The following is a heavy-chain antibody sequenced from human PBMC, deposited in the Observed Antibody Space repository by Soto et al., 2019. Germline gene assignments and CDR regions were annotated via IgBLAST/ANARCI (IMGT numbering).Heavy chain of an antibody. CDR3: ARVRYNYDNDAFDI. D-gene: IGHD1-1*01. CDR2: ISYDGSNK. V-gene: IGHV3-30-3*01. J-gene: IGHJ3*02. Sequence: QVQLVESGGGVVQPGRSLRLSCAASGFSFSSYAMHWVRQAPGKGLEWVAVISYDGSNKYYADSVKDRFTISRDNSKNTLSLQMNSLRAEDTAVYYCARVRYNYDNDAFDIWGQGTMVTVSS. CDR1: GFSFSSYA.